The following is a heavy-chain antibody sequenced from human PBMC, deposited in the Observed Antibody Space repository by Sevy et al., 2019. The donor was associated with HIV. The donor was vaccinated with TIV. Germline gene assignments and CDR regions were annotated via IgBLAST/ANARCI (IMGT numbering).Heavy chain of an antibody. D-gene: IGHD3-3*01. CDR3: ARQVRFSGVIINHFDY. Sequence: SETLSLTCTVSGDSIRSKSHYWAWIRHSPGKGLDWIASIYYTGSSYYNLSLRGRVTISVDTSKEQISLKLTSVTAAGTAIYFCARQVRFSGVIINHFDYWGHGTLVTVSS. J-gene: IGHJ4*01. CDR2: IYYTGSS. V-gene: IGHV4-39*01. CDR1: GDSIRSKSHY.